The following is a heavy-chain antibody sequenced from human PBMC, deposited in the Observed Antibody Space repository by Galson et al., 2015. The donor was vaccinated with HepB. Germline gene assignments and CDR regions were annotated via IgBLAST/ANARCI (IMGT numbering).Heavy chain of an antibody. D-gene: IGHD4-23*01. CDR2: INPSGGST. V-gene: IGHV1-46*01. CDR3: AQGTQTLQWSTSPGGATA. J-gene: IGHJ4*02. Sequence: SVKVSCKASGYTFTSYGISWVRQAPGQGLEWMGIINPSGGSTSYAQKFQGRVTMTRDTSTSTVYMELSSLRSEDTAVYYCAQGTQTLQWSTSPGGATAWGQGTLVTVSS. CDR1: GYTFTSYG.